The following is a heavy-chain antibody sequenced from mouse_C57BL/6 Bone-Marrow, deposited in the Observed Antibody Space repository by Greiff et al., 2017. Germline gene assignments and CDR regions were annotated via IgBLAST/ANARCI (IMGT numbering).Heavy chain of an antibody. Sequence: EVTLMESGGGLLQPGGSLKLSCAASGFPFSDYGLAWVRQAPRKGPAWVAFISNLAYSIYYADTVTGRFTISRENAKNTLYLEMSSLRSEDTAMYYCARQAPDSYFDVWGTGTTVTVSS. CDR2: ISNLAYSI. CDR3: ARQAPDSYFDV. J-gene: IGHJ1*03. V-gene: IGHV5-15*04. D-gene: IGHD3-2*02. CDR1: GFPFSDYG.